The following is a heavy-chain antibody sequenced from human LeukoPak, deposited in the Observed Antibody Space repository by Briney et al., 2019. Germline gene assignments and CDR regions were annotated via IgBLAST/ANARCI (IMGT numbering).Heavy chain of an antibody. Sequence: PGGSLRLSCAASGFTFSSYGMHWVRQAPGKGLEWVAVISYDGSNKYYADSVKGRFTISRDNSKNTLYLQMNSLRAEDTAVYYCAKEGTSTVFLPSYAMDVWGQGTPVTVPS. CDR2: ISYDGSNK. CDR1: GFTFSSYG. D-gene: IGHD3-3*01. V-gene: IGHV3-30*18. CDR3: AKEGTSTVFLPSYAMDV. J-gene: IGHJ6*02.